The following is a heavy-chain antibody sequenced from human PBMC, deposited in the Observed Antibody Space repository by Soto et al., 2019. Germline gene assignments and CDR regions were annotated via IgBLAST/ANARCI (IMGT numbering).Heavy chain of an antibody. D-gene: IGHD3-16*01. CDR2: INHSGST. CDR1: GGSFSGYY. V-gene: IGHV4-34*01. CDR3: ARVMTTFGRDY. J-gene: IGHJ4*02. Sequence: PSETLSLTCAVYGGSFSGYYWSWIRQHPGKGLEWIGEINHSGSTNYNPSLKSRVTISVDTSKNQFSLKLSSVTAADTAVYYCARVMTTFGRDYWGQGTLVTVSS.